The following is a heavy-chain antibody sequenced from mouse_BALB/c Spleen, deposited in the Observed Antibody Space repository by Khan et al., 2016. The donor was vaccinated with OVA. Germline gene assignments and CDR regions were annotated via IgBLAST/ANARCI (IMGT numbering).Heavy chain of an antibody. Sequence: IQLVQSGPELVKPGASVKMSCKASGYTFTSYVMHWVQQKPGQGLEWIGYINPYNDGTKYTEKFKGKATLTSDKSSGTAYMELSSLTSEDYEVYNCARRDYVGSSSFAYWGQGTLVTVSA. J-gene: IGHJ3*01. CDR2: INPYNDGT. D-gene: IGHD1-1*01. CDR3: ARRDYVGSSSFAY. CDR1: GYTFTSYV. V-gene: IGHV1S136*01.